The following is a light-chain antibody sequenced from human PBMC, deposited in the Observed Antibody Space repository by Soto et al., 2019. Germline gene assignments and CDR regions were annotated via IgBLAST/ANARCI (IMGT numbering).Light chain of an antibody. CDR1: QSVSTNY. Sequence: EIVLTQSPGTLSLSPGDRATLSCRASQSVSTNYLAWYQQSLGQAPRLLIYGASSRATGIPDRFSGNGSGTDFTLTISRLEPEDFAVYYCHHYGSTPFTFGPGTKVDIK. CDR2: GAS. V-gene: IGKV3-20*01. CDR3: HHYGSTPFT. J-gene: IGKJ3*01.